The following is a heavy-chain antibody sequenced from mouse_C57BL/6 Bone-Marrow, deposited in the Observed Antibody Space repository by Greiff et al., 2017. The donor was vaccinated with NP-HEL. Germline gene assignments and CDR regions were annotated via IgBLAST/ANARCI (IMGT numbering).Heavy chain of an antibody. J-gene: IGHJ4*01. V-gene: IGHV1-64*01. Sequence: QVQLQQPGAELVKPGASVKLSCKASGYTFTSYWMHWVKQRPGQGLEWIGMIHPNSGSTNYNEKFKSKATLTVDKSSSTAYMQLSSLTSEDSAVYYYARFGSSYDYYAMDYWGQGTSVTVSS. D-gene: IGHD1-1*01. CDR3: ARFGSSYDYYAMDY. CDR1: GYTFTSYW. CDR2: IHPNSGST.